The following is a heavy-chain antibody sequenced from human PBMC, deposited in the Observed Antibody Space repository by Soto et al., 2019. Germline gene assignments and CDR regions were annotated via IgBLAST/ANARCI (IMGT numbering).Heavy chain of an antibody. V-gene: IGHV1-69*02. CDR1: GTIFSSYT. J-gene: IGHJ6*02. CDR3: ASGLGGRMDD. CDR2: IIPILGET. Sequence: QVQLVQSGAEVKKPGSSVRVSCKASGTIFSSYTISWVRQAPGQGLEWMGRIIPILGETNSAQKFQGRVTLTADKSTNPAYMELNSLRLEDTALYYSASGLGGRMDDWGQGTTVTVSS. D-gene: IGHD3-16*01.